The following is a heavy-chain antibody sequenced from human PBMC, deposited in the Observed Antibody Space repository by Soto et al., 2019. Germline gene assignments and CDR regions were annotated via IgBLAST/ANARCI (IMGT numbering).Heavy chain of an antibody. D-gene: IGHD2-21*01. Sequence: QVQLVQSGAEVKKPGASVKVSCKASGYNFGNYDLNWVRQATGQGLEWMGWMNPKNGDTGHAKKFQGKVMMTRDTSMSTDYMELSGLRPDDTAVYYCARGASRLIMIAAPEEGLLWLEPWGQGTLVIGSS. V-gene: IGHV1-8*02. J-gene: IGHJ5*02. CDR2: MNPKNGDT. CDR3: ARGASRLIMIAAPEEGLLWLEP. CDR1: GYNFGNYD.